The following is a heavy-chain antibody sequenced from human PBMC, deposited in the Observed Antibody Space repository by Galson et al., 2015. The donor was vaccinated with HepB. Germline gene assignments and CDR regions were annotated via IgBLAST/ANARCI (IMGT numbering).Heavy chain of an antibody. D-gene: IGHD3-3*02. CDR3: ATLLAETPDPYYYGMDV. V-gene: IGHV1-24*01. CDR2: FDPEDGET. J-gene: IGHJ6*02. CDR1: GYTLTELS. Sequence: SGKVSGKVSGYTLTELSMHWGRQAPGEGLEWMGGFDPEDGETIYAQKFQGRVTMTEDTSTDTAYMELSSLRSEDTAVYYCATLLAETPDPYYYGMDVWGQGTTVTVSS.